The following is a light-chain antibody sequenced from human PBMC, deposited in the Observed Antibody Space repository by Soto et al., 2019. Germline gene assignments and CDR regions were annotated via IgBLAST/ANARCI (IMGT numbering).Light chain of an antibody. CDR2: EVS. CDR3: SSFAGSTVV. J-gene: IGLJ2*01. V-gene: IGLV2-8*01. Sequence: QSALTQPPSASGSPGQSVTISCTGTSSDIGSYNHVSWYQQHPGKAPKLMIYEVSKRPSGVPDRFSGSKSGNTASLTVSGLAAEDEADYYCSSFAGSTVVFGGGTKLTVL. CDR1: SSDIGSYNH.